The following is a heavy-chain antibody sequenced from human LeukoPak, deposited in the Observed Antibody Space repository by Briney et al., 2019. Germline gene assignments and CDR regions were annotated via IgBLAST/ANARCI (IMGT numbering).Heavy chain of an antibody. CDR2: INWNGGST. CDR3: ARGDYDILTGYLAPMDV. V-gene: IGHV3-20*04. CDR1: GFTFSNYW. Sequence: GGSLRLSCAASGFTFSNYWMHWVRQAPGKGLEWVSGINWNGGSTGYADSVKGRFTTSRDNAKNSLYLQMNSLRAEDTALYYCARGDYDILTGYLAPMDVWGKGTTVTVSS. D-gene: IGHD3-9*01. J-gene: IGHJ6*03.